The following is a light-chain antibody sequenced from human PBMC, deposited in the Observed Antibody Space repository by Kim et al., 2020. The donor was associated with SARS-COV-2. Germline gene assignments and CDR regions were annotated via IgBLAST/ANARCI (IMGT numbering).Light chain of an antibody. Sequence: SYELTQPPSVSVSPGQTARITCSGDALPKKYAYWYQQMSGQAPVLVIYEDSKRPSGIPERFSGSSSGTMATLTISGAQVEDEADYYCYSTDSSGNHRVFG. CDR1: ALPKKY. CDR2: EDS. V-gene: IGLV3-10*01. J-gene: IGLJ3*02. CDR3: YSTDSSGNHRV.